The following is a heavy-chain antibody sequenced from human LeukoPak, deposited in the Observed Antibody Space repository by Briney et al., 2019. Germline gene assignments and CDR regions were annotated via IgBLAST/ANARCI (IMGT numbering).Heavy chain of an antibody. CDR1: GLTFSSYW. CDR3: AKTTFGELSR. J-gene: IGHJ4*02. Sequence: QPGGSLRLSCAASGLTFSSYWMHWVRQAPGKGLVWVSRINIDGSGTYYADSVKGRFTISRDYSKNTLYLQMNSLRAEDTAIYCCAKTTFGELSRWGQGTLVTVSS. V-gene: IGHV3-74*01. D-gene: IGHD3-10*01. CDR2: INIDGSGT.